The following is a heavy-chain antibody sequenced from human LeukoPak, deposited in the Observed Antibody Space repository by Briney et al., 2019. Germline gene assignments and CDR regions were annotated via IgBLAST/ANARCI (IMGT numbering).Heavy chain of an antibody. D-gene: IGHD3-22*01. CDR3: ARDSSGSGSIDY. V-gene: IGHV1-2*02. CDR2: INPNSGGT. J-gene: IGHJ4*02. CDR1: GYTFTGYY. Sequence: ASVTVSCMASGYTFTGYYMHWVRQAPGQGLEWMGWINPNSGGTNYAQKFQGRVTMTRDTSISTAYMELSRLRPDDTAVYYCARDSSGSGSIDYWGQGTLVTVSS.